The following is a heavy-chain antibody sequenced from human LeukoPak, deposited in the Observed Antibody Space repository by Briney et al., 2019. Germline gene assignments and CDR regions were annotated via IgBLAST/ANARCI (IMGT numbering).Heavy chain of an antibody. D-gene: IGHD1-14*01. CDR2: INPINGNT. CDR3: ARNRGEGFDP. J-gene: IGHJ5*02. CDR1: GYTFTNYD. Sequence: ASVTVSCEASGYTFTNYDINWVRQAAGQGLEWMGWINPINGNTGYAQKFQGRVTVTRNTSISTAYMELSSLRSEDTAVYYCARNRGEGFDPWGQGTLVTVSS. V-gene: IGHV1-8*01.